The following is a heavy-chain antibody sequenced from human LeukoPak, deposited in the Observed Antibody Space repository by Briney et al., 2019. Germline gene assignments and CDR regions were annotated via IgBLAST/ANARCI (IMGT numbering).Heavy chain of an antibody. CDR3: AKVLKGAHIAVAGTGTDY. V-gene: IGHV3-23*01. D-gene: IGHD6-19*01. Sequence: GGSLRLSCAASGFTFSSYAMSWVRQAPGKGLKWVSAISGSGGSTYYADSVKGRFTISRDNSKNTLYLQMNSLRAEDTAVYYCAKVLKGAHIAVAGTGTDYWGQGTLVTVSS. CDR1: GFTFSSYA. J-gene: IGHJ4*02. CDR2: ISGSGGST.